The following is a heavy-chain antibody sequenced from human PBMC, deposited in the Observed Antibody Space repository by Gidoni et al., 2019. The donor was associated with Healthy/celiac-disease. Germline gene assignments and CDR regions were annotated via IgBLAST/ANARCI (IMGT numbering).Heavy chain of an antibody. CDR2: ISGSGGST. CDR3: AKDRQMATTLYGMDV. D-gene: IGHD1-1*01. Sequence: EVQLLESGGGLVQPGGSLRPSCAASGFTFSRYAMSWVRQALGKGLEWVSAISGSGGSTYYADSVKGRFTISRDNSKNTLYLQMNSLRAEDTAVYYCAKDRQMATTLYGMDVWGQGTTVTVSS. CDR1: GFTFSRYA. J-gene: IGHJ6*02. V-gene: IGHV3-23*01.